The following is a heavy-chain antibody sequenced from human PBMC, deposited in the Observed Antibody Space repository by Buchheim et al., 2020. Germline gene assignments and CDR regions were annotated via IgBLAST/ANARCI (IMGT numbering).Heavy chain of an antibody. CDR2: ISYDGSNK. CDR3: AKSKGSVVAVSDV. Sequence: QVQLVESGGGVVQPGRSLRLSCAASGFTFSSYGMHWVRQAPGKGLEWVAVISYDGSNKYYADSVKGRFPIPRDNSKNTLSLQMNSLRAEDTAVYYCAKSKGSVVAVSDVWGQGTT. D-gene: IGHD2-15*01. J-gene: IGHJ6*02. V-gene: IGHV3-30*18. CDR1: GFTFSSYG.